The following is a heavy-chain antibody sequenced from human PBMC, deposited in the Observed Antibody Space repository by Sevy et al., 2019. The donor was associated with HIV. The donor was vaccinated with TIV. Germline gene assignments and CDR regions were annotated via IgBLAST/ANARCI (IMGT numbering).Heavy chain of an antibody. J-gene: IGHJ4*02. CDR2: ISPGNNYI. Sequence: GGSLRLSCAASGFTFSTYHMEWIRQAPGKGLEWVSSISPGNNYIYYADSVKGGFATSREDAENSLFLQLNSRRDEEKAVYYCGTRTGRGYGRYYFDYWGQGILVTVSS. CDR1: GFTFSTYH. CDR3: GTRTGRGYGRYYFDY. D-gene: IGHD2-8*02. V-gene: IGHV3-21*01.